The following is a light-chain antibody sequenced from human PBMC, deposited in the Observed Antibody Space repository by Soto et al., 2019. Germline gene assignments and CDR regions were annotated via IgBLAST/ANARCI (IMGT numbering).Light chain of an antibody. CDR3: QQYYNWPRT. V-gene: IGKV3-15*01. Sequence: EIVMTQSPATLSVSPGERGTLSCRASQSVSSNLAWYQQKPDQAPRLLIYGASTRATGIPARFSGSGSGTEFTLTISSLQSEDFAFYSCQQYYNWPRTFGQGTKVEIK. J-gene: IGKJ1*01. CDR1: QSVSSN. CDR2: GAS.